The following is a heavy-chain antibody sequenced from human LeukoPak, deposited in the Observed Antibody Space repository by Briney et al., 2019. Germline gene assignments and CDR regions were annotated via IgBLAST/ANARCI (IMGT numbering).Heavy chain of an antibody. J-gene: IGHJ3*02. CDR1: GGTFSSYA. CDR2: IIPIFGTA. D-gene: IGHD3-10*01. Sequence: ASVKVSCKASGGTFSSYAISWVRQAPGQGLEWMGRIIPIFGTANYAQKFQGRVTITTDESTSTAYMELSSLRSEDTAVNYCARPNMVRGAQGAFDIWGERTMVTVSS. CDR3: ARPNMVRGAQGAFDI. V-gene: IGHV1-69*05.